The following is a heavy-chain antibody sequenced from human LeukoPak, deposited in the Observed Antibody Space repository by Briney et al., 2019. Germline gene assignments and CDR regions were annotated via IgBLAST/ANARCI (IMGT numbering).Heavy chain of an antibody. J-gene: IGHJ1*01. V-gene: IGHV1-69*05. D-gene: IGHD1-26*01. CDR2: IIPIFGTA. Sequence: GASVKVSCKASGGTFSSYAISWVRQAPGQGLEWMGRIIPIFGTANYAQKFQGRVTITTDESTSTAYMELSSLRSEDTAVYYCVRGRFIAGAGDWGQGTPVTVPS. CDR1: GGTFSSYA. CDR3: VRGRFIAGAGD.